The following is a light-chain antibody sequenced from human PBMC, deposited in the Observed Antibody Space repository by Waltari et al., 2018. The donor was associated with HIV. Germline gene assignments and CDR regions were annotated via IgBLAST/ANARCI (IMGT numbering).Light chain of an antibody. V-gene: IGKV3-20*01. J-gene: IGKJ5*01. Sequence: EIVLTQSPGTLSLSPGDRDTLSCRASQSVSSSYLAWYQQKPGQAPRLLIYGASSRATGIPDRFSGSGSGTDFTLTISRLEPEDFAVYYCQQYGSSPLITFGQGTRLEIK. CDR3: QQYGSSPLIT. CDR1: QSVSSSY. CDR2: GAS.